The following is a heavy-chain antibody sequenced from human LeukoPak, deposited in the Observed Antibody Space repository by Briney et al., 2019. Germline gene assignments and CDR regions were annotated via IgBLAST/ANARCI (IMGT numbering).Heavy chain of an antibody. D-gene: IGHD3-3*01. Sequence: GASVKVSCKASGGTFSSYALTWVRQAPGQGLEWMGGIIPIFGTANYAQKFQGRVTITADESTSTAYMELSSLRSEDTAVYYCARDSLLRFLEWLLTSGQSPNYYGMDVWGQGTTVTVSS. V-gene: IGHV1-69*13. J-gene: IGHJ6*02. CDR1: GGTFSSYA. CDR2: IIPIFGTA. CDR3: ARDSLLRFLEWLLTSGQSPNYYGMDV.